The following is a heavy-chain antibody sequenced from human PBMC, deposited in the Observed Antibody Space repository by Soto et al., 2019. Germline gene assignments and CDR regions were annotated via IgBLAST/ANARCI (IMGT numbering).Heavy chain of an antibody. CDR3: ASGSWNERFYRHPYYYYGMDV. D-gene: IGHD1-1*01. J-gene: IGHJ6*02. CDR2: IIPIFGTA. CDR1: GGTFSSYA. Sequence: QVQLVQSGAEVKKPGSSVKVSCKASGGTFSSYAISWLRQAPVQGLEWMGGIIPIFGTANYAQKFQGRVTITADEYTITAYMELSSLRSEDTAVYYCASGSWNERFYRHPYYYYGMDVWGQGTTVTVSS. V-gene: IGHV1-69*01.